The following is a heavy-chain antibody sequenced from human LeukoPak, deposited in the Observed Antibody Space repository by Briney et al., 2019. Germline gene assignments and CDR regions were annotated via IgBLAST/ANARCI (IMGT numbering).Heavy chain of an antibody. J-gene: IGHJ3*02. D-gene: IGHD2-21*01. CDR2: INHSGST. V-gene: IGHV4-34*01. CDR3: ARGSSRIVVPRANAFDI. CDR1: GGSFSGYY. Sequence: SETQSLTCAVYGGSFSGYYWSWIRQPPGKGLEWIGEINHSGSTNYNPSLKSRVTISVDTSKNQFSLKLSSVTAADTAVYYCARGSSRIVVPRANAFDIWGQGTMVTVSS.